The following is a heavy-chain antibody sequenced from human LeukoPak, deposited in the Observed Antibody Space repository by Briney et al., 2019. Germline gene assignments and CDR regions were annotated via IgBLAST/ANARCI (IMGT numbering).Heavy chain of an antibody. V-gene: IGHV4-38-2*02. CDR3: ARAPRDYYDSSGPDY. D-gene: IGHD3-22*01. CDR2: IYHSGST. J-gene: IGHJ4*02. Sequence: SETLSLTCTVSGYSISSGYYWGWIRQPPGKGLEWIGSIYHSGSTYYNPSLKSRVTISVDTSKNQFSLKLSSVTAADTAVYYCARAPRDYYDSSGPDYWGQGTLVTVSS. CDR1: GYSISSGYY.